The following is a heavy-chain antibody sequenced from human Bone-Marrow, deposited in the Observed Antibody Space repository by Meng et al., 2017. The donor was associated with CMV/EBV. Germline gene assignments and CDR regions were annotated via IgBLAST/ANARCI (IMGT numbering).Heavy chain of an antibody. Sequence: QGQLCQSVAGVKKPGSSGKVSWKASGGTFSSYAISWVGQAPGQGLEWMGGIIPIFGTANYAQKSQGRVTITADESTSTAYMERSSLRSEDTAVYYCARGLRPRYWFDPWGQGTLVTVSS. J-gene: IGHJ5*02. V-gene: IGHV1-69*12. D-gene: IGHD5-12*01. CDR3: ARGLRPRYWFDP. CDR1: GGTFSSYA. CDR2: IIPIFGTA.